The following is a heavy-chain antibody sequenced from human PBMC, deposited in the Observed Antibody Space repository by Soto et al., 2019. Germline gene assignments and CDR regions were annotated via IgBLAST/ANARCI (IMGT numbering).Heavy chain of an antibody. V-gene: IGHV2-5*01. CDR2: IYGNDEQ. CDR1: GFSLDTRGVG. Sequence: QITLKESGPTLVTPRQTLTLTCTFSGFSLDTRGVGVGGVRQPPGKALEWLALIYGNDEQRLNPSLQSRLTIAKDTPKSQVVLTMTNMDPVDTATYFCAHRLSAAGLFDHWGQGTLVSVSS. D-gene: IGHD6-13*01. J-gene: IGHJ5*02. CDR3: AHRLSAAGLFDH.